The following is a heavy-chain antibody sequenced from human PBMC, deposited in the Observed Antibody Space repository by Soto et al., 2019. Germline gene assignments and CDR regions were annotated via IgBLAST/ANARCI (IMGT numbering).Heavy chain of an antibody. D-gene: IGHD6-13*01. V-gene: IGHV3-9*01. CDR1: GFTFDDYA. CDR3: VKDESINWYSGHFRH. J-gene: IGHJ1*01. Sequence: EVQLVESGGGLVQPGRSLRLSCAASGFTFDDYAMHWVRQVPGKGLEWVSGINWNSGSIGYGDSVKGRFAISRDNAKNSLHLQMNSLSAEDTACYYCVKDESINWYSGHFRHWGQGTLVPVSS. CDR2: INWNSGSI.